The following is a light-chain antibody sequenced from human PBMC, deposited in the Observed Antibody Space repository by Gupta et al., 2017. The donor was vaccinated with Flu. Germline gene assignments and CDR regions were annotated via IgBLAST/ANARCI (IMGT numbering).Light chain of an antibody. CDR1: QNISYDNKSY. Sequence: AVSLGEGATISCKSSQNISYDNKSYLAWYQRKPGQAPRRLSDWASARESGVPDRFSGSGSGTDFSRSISRLQAEDVAVYSCQKYFRSPLNFGGGTKVE. CDR2: WAS. J-gene: IGKJ4*01. CDR3: QKYFRSPLN. V-gene: IGKV4-1*01.